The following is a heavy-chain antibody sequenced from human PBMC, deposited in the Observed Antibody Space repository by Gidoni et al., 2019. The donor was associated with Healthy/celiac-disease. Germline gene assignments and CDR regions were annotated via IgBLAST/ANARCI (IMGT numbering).Heavy chain of an antibody. Sequence: QLQLQESGPGLVKPSETLSLTCTVSGGSISSSSYYWGWIRQPPGKGLEWIGSIYYSGSPYYNPSLKSRVTISVDTSKNQFSLKLSSVTAADTAVYYCASRGDIVVVVAATNFDYWGQGTLVTVSS. CDR1: GGSISSSSYY. V-gene: IGHV4-39*01. CDR3: ASRGDIVVVVAATNFDY. CDR2: IYYSGSP. J-gene: IGHJ4*02. D-gene: IGHD2-15*01.